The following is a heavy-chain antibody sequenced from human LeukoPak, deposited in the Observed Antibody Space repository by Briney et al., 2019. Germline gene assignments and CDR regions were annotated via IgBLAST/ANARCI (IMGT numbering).Heavy chain of an antibody. V-gene: IGHV4-31*03. D-gene: IGHD6-13*01. Sequence: PSETLSLTCTVSGGSISSGSYYWSWIHQHPGKGLEWIGYIYYSGSTYYNPSLKSRVTISVDTSKNQFSLKLSSVTAADTAVYYCARDRGRIAAAGTFVAQNWFDPWGQGTLVTVSS. CDR2: IYYSGST. CDR3: ARDRGRIAAAGTFVAQNWFDP. CDR1: GGSISSGSYY. J-gene: IGHJ5*02.